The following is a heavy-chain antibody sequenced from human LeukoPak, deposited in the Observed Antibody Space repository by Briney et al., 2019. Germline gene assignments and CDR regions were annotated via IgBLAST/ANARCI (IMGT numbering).Heavy chain of an antibody. Sequence: GGSLRLSCAASGFTFSSYSMNWVRQAPGKGLEWISYISSSSSSIYYADSVKGRFTISRDNAKNSLYLQMNSLRAEDTAVYYCARDQQLGLDYWGQGTLVTVSS. J-gene: IGHJ4*02. V-gene: IGHV3-48*01. CDR1: GFTFSSYS. D-gene: IGHD6-13*01. CDR2: ISSSSSSI. CDR3: ARDQQLGLDY.